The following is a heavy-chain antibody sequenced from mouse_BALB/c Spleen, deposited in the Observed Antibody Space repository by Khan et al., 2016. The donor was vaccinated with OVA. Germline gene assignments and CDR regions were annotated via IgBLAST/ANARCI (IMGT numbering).Heavy chain of an antibody. CDR2: INPSTGYT. Sequence: QVQLKQSGAELAKPGASVKMSCKASGYTFTTYWMHWVKQRPGQGLDWIGYINPSTGYTEYNQKFKDKATLTADKSSSHAYMQLNSLTAEDSAFYYCARRGVYGIFAYWGQGTLVTVSA. CDR1: GYTFTTYW. V-gene: IGHV1-7*01. J-gene: IGHJ3*01. CDR3: ARRGVYGIFAY. D-gene: IGHD2-1*01.